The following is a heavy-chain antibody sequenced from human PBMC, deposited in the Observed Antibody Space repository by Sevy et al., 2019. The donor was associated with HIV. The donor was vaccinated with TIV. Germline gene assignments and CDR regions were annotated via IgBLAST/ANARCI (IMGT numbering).Heavy chain of an antibody. CDR1: GGSVSSGSYY. Sequence: SETLSLTCTVSGGSVSSGSYYWSWIRQPPGKGLVWIGYIYYSGSTNYNPSLKSRVTISVDTSKNQFSLKRSSVTAADTAVYYCARDIDLGAFDIWGQGTMVTVSS. V-gene: IGHV4-61*01. D-gene: IGHD7-27*01. CDR2: IYYSGST. CDR3: ARDIDLGAFDI. J-gene: IGHJ3*02.